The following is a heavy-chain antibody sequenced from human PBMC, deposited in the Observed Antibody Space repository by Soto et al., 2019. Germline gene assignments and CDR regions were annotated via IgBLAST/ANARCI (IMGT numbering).Heavy chain of an antibody. V-gene: IGHV3-30-3*01. J-gene: IGHJ6*02. CDR3: AREPFMYSSGLVDV. Sequence: GGSLRLSCAASGFTFSSYAMHWVRQAPGKGLEWVAVISYDGSNKYYADSVKGRFTISRDNSKNTLYLQMNSLRAEDTAVYYCAREPFMYSSGLVDVWGQGTTVTVSS. D-gene: IGHD6-19*01. CDR2: ISYDGSNK. CDR1: GFTFSSYA.